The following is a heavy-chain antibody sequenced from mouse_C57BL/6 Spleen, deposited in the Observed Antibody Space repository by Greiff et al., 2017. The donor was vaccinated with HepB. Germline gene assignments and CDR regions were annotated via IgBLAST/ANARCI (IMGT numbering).Heavy chain of an antibody. D-gene: IGHD2-4*01. CDR2: ISSGSSTI. CDR3: ARYDYAHFDY. V-gene: IGHV5-17*01. Sequence: EVKLEESGGGLVKPGGSLKLSCAASGFTFSDYGMHWVRQAPEKGLEWVAYISSGSSTIYYADTVKGRFTISRDNAKNTLFLQMTSLRSEDTAMYYCARYDYAHFDYWGQGTTLTVSS. J-gene: IGHJ2*01. CDR1: GFTFSDYG.